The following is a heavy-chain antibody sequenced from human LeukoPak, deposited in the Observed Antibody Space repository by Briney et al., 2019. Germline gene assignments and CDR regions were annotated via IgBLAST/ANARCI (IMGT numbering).Heavy chain of an antibody. D-gene: IGHD5-24*01. J-gene: IGHJ4*02. V-gene: IGHV3-7*01. Sequence: GGSVRLSCAASGFTFSSYWMTWVRQAPGKGLEWVANIKEDGSEKYYLDSVKGRFTISRDNAMNSLSLQMNSLRAEDTAVYYCAKYRLIWLPAPVFDFWGQGTLVTVSS. CDR3: AKYRLIWLPAPVFDF. CDR2: IKEDGSEK. CDR1: GFTFSSYW.